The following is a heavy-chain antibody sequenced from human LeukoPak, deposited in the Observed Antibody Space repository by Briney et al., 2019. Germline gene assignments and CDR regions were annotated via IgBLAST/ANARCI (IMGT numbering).Heavy chain of an antibody. Sequence: GGSLRLSCAASGFTFSSYWMSWVRQAPGKGLEWVANIKQDGSEKYYVDSVKGRFTISRDNAKNSLYLQMNSLRAEDTAVYCCAREAGQGIAVAYFDYWGQGTLVTVSS. CDR3: AREAGQGIAVAYFDY. J-gene: IGHJ4*02. CDR1: GFTFSSYW. CDR2: IKQDGSEK. V-gene: IGHV3-7*05. D-gene: IGHD6-19*01.